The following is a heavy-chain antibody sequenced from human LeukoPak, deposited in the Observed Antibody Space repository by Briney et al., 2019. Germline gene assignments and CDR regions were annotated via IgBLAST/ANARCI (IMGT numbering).Heavy chain of an antibody. CDR1: GYTFTGYY. V-gene: IGHV1-2*06. D-gene: IGHD3-3*01. CDR2: INPNSGGT. CDR3: ARGNRAPPYDFWSGYLTYYYMDV. Sequence: ASVKVSCKASGYTFTGYYMHWVRQAPGQGLEWMGRINPNSGGTNYAQKFQGRVTMTRDTSISTAYMELSRLRSDDTAVYYCARGNRAPPYDFWSGYLTYYYMDVWGKGTTVTVSS. J-gene: IGHJ6*03.